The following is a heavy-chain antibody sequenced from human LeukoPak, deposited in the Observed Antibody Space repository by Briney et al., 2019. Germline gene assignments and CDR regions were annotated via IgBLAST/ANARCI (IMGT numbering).Heavy chain of an antibody. CDR1: GGSISSYY. Sequence: PSETLSLTCTVSGGSISSYYWSWIRQPPGKGLEWIGYIYYSGSTNYNPSLKSRVTISVDTSKNQFSLKLSSVTAADTAVYYCARLWGSGLVQGGAGTSLDYWGQGTLVTVSS. CDR3: ARLWGSGLVQGGAGTSLDY. CDR2: IYYSGST. J-gene: IGHJ4*02. V-gene: IGHV4-59*08. D-gene: IGHD6-19*01.